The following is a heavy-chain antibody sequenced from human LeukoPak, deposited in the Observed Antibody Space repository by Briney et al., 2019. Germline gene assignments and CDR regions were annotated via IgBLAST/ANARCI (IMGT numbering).Heavy chain of an antibody. D-gene: IGHD3-3*01. CDR1: GFTFSSYS. J-gene: IGHJ3*02. CDR3: ARDGMITIFGVVTLDAFDI. Sequence: PGGSLRLSCAASGFTFSSYSMNWVRQAPGKGLEWVSSISSSSSYIYYADSVKGRFTISRDNAKNSLYLQMISLRAEDTAVYYCARDGMITIFGVVTLDAFDIWGQGTMVTVSS. CDR2: ISSSSSYI. V-gene: IGHV3-21*01.